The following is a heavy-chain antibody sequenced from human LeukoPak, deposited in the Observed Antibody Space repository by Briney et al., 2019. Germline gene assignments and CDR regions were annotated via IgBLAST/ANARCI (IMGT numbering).Heavy chain of an antibody. Sequence: PGVPLRLSCGAWGFTFRSYSMNWVREARGKGLEGLSSFRRSSSYIFCGDSVKGRYTISRDNAKTSLYLQMNSLRAEDTAVYYCARDQIRAYYDFWSGYYPLDYWGQGPLVTVSS. D-gene: IGHD3-3*01. J-gene: IGHJ4*02. V-gene: IGHV3-21*01. CDR2: FRRSSSYI. CDR1: GFTFRSYS. CDR3: ARDQIRAYYDFWSGYYPLDY.